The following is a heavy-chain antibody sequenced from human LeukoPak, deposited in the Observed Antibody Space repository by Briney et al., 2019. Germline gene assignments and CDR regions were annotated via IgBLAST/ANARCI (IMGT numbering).Heavy chain of an antibody. CDR3: AKVSLITIFGVVTDNDAFDI. Sequence: PGGSLRLSCAASGFTFSSYSMNWVRQAPGKGLEWVSAISGSGGSTYYADSVKGRFTISRDNSKNTLYLQMNSLRAEDTAVYYCAKVSLITIFGVVTDNDAFDIWGQGTMVTVSS. J-gene: IGHJ3*02. CDR1: GFTFSSYS. D-gene: IGHD3-3*01. V-gene: IGHV3-23*01. CDR2: ISGSGGST.